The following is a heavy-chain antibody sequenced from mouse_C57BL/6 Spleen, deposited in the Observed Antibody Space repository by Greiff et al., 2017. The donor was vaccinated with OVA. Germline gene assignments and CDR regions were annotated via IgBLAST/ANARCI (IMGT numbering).Heavy chain of an antibody. J-gene: IGHJ1*03. V-gene: IGHV1-64*01. CDR3: ARHYYYGSSWYFDV. Sequence: QVQLKQPGAELVKPGASVKLSCKASGYTFTSYWMHWVKQRPGQGLEWIGMIHPNSGSTNYNEKFKSKATLTVDKSSSTAYMQLSSLTSEDSAVYYCARHYYYGSSWYFDVWGTGTTVTVSS. D-gene: IGHD1-1*01. CDR2: IHPNSGST. CDR1: GYTFTSYW.